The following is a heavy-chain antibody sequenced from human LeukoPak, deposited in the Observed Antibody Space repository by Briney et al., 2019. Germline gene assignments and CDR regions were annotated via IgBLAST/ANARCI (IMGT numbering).Heavy chain of an antibody. V-gene: IGHV3-33*01. Sequence: GGSLRLSCAASGFTFSSYGMHWVRQAPGKGLEWVAVIWYDGSNKYYADSVKGRFTISRDNSKNTLYLRMNSLRAEDTAVYYCARELLRYYYYYGMDVWGQGTTVTVSS. J-gene: IGHJ6*02. CDR2: IWYDGSNK. CDR3: ARELLRYYYYYGMDV. CDR1: GFTFSSYG. D-gene: IGHD5/OR15-5a*01.